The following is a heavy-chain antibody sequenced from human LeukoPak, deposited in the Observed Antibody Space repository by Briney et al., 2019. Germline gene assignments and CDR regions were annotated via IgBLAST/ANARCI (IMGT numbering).Heavy chain of an antibody. Sequence: PSETLSLTCTVSGGSISSYYWSWIRQPPGKGLEWIGYIYYSGSTNYNPSLKSRVTISVDTSKNQFSLKLSSVTAADTAVYYCARGSASYDILTGYYPLYYFGYWGQGTLVTVSS. CDR3: ARGSASYDILTGYYPLYYFGY. J-gene: IGHJ4*02. D-gene: IGHD3-9*01. CDR2: IYYSGST. CDR1: GGSISSYY. V-gene: IGHV4-59*01.